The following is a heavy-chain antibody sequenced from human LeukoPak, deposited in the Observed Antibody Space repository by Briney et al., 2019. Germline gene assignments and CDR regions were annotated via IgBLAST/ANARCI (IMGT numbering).Heavy chain of an antibody. V-gene: IGHV1-2*02. J-gene: IGHJ4*02. CDR2: INPNSGGT. D-gene: IGHD5-24*01. Sequence: ASVKVSCKASGYTFTGYYMHWVRQAPGQGLEWMGWINPNSGGTNYAQKFQGRVTMTRDTSISTAYMELSRLRSDDTAVYYCARDLQRWLQLFDYWGQGTLVTVSS. CDR1: GYTFTGYY. CDR3: ARDLQRWLQLFDY.